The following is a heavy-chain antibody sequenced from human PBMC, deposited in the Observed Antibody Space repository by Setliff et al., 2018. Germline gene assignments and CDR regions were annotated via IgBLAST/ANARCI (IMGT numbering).Heavy chain of an antibody. CDR3: ARGPRDGYNSGLDY. J-gene: IGHJ4*02. CDR1: GLTTTHYY. CDR2: IRDKANRYTT. D-gene: IGHD5-12*01. Sequence: PGGSLRLSCAASGLTTTHYYMDWVRQAPGKGLERVGRIRDKANRYTTEYAASVKGRFTISRLDSEISMYLQMNSLETEDTAVYFCARGPRDGYNSGLDYWGQGALVTVSS. V-gene: IGHV3-72*01.